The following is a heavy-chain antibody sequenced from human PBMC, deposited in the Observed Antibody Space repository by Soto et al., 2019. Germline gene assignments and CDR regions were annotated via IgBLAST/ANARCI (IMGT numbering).Heavy chain of an antibody. D-gene: IGHD3-22*01. Sequence: QVQLVESGGGVVQPGRSLRLSCAASGFTFSSYGMHWVRQAPGKGLEWVAVISYDGSNKYYADSVKGRFTISRDNSKNTLYLQMNSLRAEDTAVYYCAKGPYYYDSSGYYGYWGQGTLVTVSS. J-gene: IGHJ4*02. CDR1: GFTFSSYG. CDR3: AKGPYYYDSSGYYGY. CDR2: ISYDGSNK. V-gene: IGHV3-30*18.